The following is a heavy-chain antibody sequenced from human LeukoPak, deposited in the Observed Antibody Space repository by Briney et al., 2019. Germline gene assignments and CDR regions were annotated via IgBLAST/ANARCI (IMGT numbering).Heavy chain of an antibody. CDR2: VSSDGSTT. J-gene: IGHJ4*02. D-gene: IGHD4-11*01. CDR3: VQALPFDY. V-gene: IGHV3-74*01. Sequence: HTGGSLRLSCAASGFTFSNYWMLWVRQAPGKGLVWVSRVSSDGSTTAYADSVKGRFTISRDNAKNTLYLQMNSRRAEDTAVYYCVQALPFDYWGQGTLVTVSS. CDR1: GFTFSNYW.